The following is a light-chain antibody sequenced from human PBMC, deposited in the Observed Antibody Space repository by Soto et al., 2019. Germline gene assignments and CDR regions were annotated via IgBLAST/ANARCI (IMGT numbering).Light chain of an antibody. CDR1: QSIANF. V-gene: IGKV1-33*01. Sequence: DVQMTQSSSSLSASVGDRVIITCRANQSIANFLNWFQQRPGEAPKLLISDASHLEVGVPSRFRGSGSGTDFVLTISDLQSEDYATYFCQQYEYLPLTFGGGTRV. J-gene: IGKJ4*01. CDR2: DAS. CDR3: QQYEYLPLT.